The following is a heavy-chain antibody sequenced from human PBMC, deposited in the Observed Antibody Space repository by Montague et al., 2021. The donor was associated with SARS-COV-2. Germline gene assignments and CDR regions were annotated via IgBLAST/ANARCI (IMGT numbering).Heavy chain of an antibody. CDR1: GGSISTYY. J-gene: IGHJ4*02. V-gene: IGHV4-59*01. D-gene: IGHD5-12*01. CDR2: INYSGIT. Sequence: SETLSLTCTVSGGSISTYYWSWIRHPPGKGLDWIAYINYSGITNPNPYLNSRVSVSLDTSKNHFSPNLKSVTAADTAVYYCARSGWLTRGFDSWGQGTLVFVAS. CDR3: ARSGWLTRGFDS.